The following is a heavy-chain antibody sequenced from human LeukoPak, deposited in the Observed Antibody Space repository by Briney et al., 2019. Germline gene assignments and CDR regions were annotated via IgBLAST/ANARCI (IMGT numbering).Heavy chain of an antibody. D-gene: IGHD2-15*01. CDR2: IYYSGST. J-gene: IGHJ3*02. V-gene: IGHV4-39*07. CDR3: ASEYRSHDAFDI. CDR1: GGSISSSSYY. Sequence: TSETLSLTCTVSGGSISSSSYYWGWIRQPPGKGLEWIGSIYYSGSTYYNPSLKSRVTVSVDTSKNQFSLKLSSVTAADTAVYYCASEYRSHDAFDIWGQGTMVTVSS.